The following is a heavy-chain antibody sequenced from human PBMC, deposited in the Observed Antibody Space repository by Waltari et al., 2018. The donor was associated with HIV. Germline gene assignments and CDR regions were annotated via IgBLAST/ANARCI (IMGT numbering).Heavy chain of an antibody. J-gene: IGHJ4*02. D-gene: IGHD4-4*01. CDR3: AKALRDDYNAFEY. V-gene: IGHV3-23*01. CDR1: GFNFNNSA. Sequence: EVQLLESGGGLVQPGGSLRLSCAASGFNFNNSAINWVRQAPGKGLGGVSGISGRGDRRPFADSVEGRFIISRDNSRNLVHLQMNSLRVEDTAVYFCAKALRDDYNAFEYWGQGTLVTASS. CDR2: ISGRGDRR.